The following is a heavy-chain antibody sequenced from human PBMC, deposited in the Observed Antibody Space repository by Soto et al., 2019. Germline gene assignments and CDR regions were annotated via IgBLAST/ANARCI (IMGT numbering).Heavy chain of an antibody. D-gene: IGHD2-15*01. CDR2: INHSGST. CDR3: ARRYCSGGSCYSYGVGSFDY. J-gene: IGHJ4*02. V-gene: IGHV4-34*01. CDR1: GGSFSGYY. Sequence: QVQLQQWGAGLLKPSETLSLTCAVYGGSFSGYYWSWIRQPPGKGLEWIGEINHSGSTNYNPSLKIRVTISVDTSKNQLSLKLSSVTAADTAVYYCARRYCSGGSCYSYGVGSFDYWGQGTPVTVSS.